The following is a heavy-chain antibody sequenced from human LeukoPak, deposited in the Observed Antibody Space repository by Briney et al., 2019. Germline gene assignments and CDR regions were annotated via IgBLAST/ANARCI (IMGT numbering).Heavy chain of an antibody. CDR1: GASFTDTSHF. J-gene: IGHJ6*04. D-gene: IGHD3-10*01. CDR3: ARQDYYGSGSYYMGV. V-gene: IGHV4-39*01. Sequence: SETLSLTCTVSGASFTDTSHFWAWIRQPPGKGLEWIGRIYSGSTNYNPSLKRRVTISVDTSKKQFSLKLSSVTAADTAVYYCARQDYYGSGSYYMGVWGKGTTVTVSS. CDR2: IYSGST.